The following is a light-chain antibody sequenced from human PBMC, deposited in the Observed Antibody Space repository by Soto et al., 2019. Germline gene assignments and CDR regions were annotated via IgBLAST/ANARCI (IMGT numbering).Light chain of an antibody. CDR3: MQGTIWPWT. Sequence: DVVMTQSPLSLPVTLGQPAAISCNSSQSLVHSDGDTYLNWFQQRPGQSPRRLIYKVSDRDSGVPDRFSGSGSGTDFTLKINRVEAEDVGIYFCMQGTIWPWTFGQGTKVDIK. V-gene: IGKV2-30*02. CDR2: KVS. J-gene: IGKJ1*01. CDR1: QSLVHSDGDTY.